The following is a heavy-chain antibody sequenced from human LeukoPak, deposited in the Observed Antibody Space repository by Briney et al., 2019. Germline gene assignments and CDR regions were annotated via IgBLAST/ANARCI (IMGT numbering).Heavy chain of an antibody. CDR3: ARTRYDSSGYYHSAPFDY. CDR1: GFTFSRCA. V-gene: IGHV3-30-3*01. J-gene: IGHJ4*02. D-gene: IGHD3-22*01. Sequence: GRSLRLSCAASGFTFSRCALHWVRQAPGKELEWVAVILYDGSNKYYADSVKGRFTISRDNSKNTLYLQMNSLRAEDTAVYYCARTRYDSSGYYHSAPFDYWGQGTLVTVSS. CDR2: ILYDGSNK.